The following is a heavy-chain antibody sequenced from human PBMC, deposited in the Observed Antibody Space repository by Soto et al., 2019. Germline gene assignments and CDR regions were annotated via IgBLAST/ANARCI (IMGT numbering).Heavy chain of an antibody. CDR2: IRNKANSYTT. V-gene: IGHV3-72*01. CDR1: GFNFSDHY. CDR3: ARGYCSGGRCFSGSD. Sequence: EVQLVESGGGLVQPGGSLRLSCAASGFNFSDHYMDWVRQAPGKGLEWVARIRNKANSYTTHYAASVKGRFTISRDDSKNSLFLQMNSLPTEDTAVYYCARGYCSGGRCFSGSDWGQGTLVTVSS. D-gene: IGHD2-15*01. J-gene: IGHJ4*02.